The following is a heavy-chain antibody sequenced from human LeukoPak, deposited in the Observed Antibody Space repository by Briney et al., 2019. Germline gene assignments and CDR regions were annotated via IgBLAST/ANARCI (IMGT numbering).Heavy chain of an antibody. CDR3: ARAPYYDFWSGYSNDYYCYGMDV. V-gene: IGHV1-69*13. Sequence: SVRVSCKASGGTFSSYAISWVRQAPGQGLEWMGGIIPIFGTANYAQKFQGSVTITADESTSTAYMELSSLRSEDTAVYYCARAPYYDFWSGYSNDYYCYGMDVWGQGTTVTVSS. J-gene: IGHJ6*02. CDR1: GGTFSSYA. D-gene: IGHD3-3*01. CDR2: IIPIFGTA.